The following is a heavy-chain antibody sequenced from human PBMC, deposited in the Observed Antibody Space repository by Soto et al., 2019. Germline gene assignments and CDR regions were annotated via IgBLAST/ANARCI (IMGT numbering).Heavy chain of an antibody. D-gene: IGHD3-22*01. CDR1: GYTFTSYA. V-gene: IGHV1-3*01. Sequence: ASVKVSCKASGYTFTSYAMHWVRQAPGQRLEWMGWINAGNGNTKYSQKFQGRVTITRDTSASTAYMELSSLRSEDTAVYYCARAYSGYYYRYNSFDPWGQGTLVTVS. CDR2: INAGNGNT. J-gene: IGHJ5*02. CDR3: ARAYSGYYYRYNSFDP.